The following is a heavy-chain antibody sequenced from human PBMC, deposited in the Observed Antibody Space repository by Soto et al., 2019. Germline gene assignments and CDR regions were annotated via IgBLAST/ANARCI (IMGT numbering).Heavy chain of an antibody. Sequence: SGPTLVNPTQTLTLTCTFSGFSFTTAGVAVGWIRQTPGGALEWLTLIYYNDDRRFSPSLKTRLTITGDTSKNQVVLSLTNVDPGDTATYFCAHSDGGYEIIYFDFWGQGVPVTVPQ. D-gene: IGHD5-12*01. CDR2: IYYNDDR. J-gene: IGHJ4*02. CDR1: GFSFTTAGVA. V-gene: IGHV2-5*01. CDR3: AHSDGGYEIIYFDF.